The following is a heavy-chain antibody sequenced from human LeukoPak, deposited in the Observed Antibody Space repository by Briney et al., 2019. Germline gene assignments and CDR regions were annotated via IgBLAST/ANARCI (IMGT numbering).Heavy chain of an antibody. Sequence: ASVKVSCKASGYTFTSYYMHWVRQAPGQGLEWMGIINPSGGSTSYAQKFQGRVTMTRDTSTSTVYMELSSLRSEDTAVYYCARARSDSSGYSGDCFDYWGQGTLVTVSS. V-gene: IGHV1-46*01. D-gene: IGHD3-22*01. CDR2: INPSGGST. J-gene: IGHJ4*02. CDR3: ARARSDSSGYSGDCFDY. CDR1: GYTFTSYY.